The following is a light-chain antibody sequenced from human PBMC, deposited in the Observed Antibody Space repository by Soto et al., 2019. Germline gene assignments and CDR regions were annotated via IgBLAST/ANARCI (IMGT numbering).Light chain of an antibody. CDR2: RNN. J-gene: IGLJ3*02. V-gene: IGLV1-47*01. Sequence: QSVLTQPPSASGTPGQRVTIACSGSSSNIGSNYVYWYQQLPGTAPKLLIYRNNQRPSGVPDRFSGCKSGTSASLAISGLRSEDEADHYCAAWDDSLSGRVFGGGTKLTVL. CDR3: AAWDDSLSGRV. CDR1: SSNIGSNY.